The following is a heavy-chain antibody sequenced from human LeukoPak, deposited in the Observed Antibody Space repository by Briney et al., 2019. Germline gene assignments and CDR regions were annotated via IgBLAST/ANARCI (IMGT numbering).Heavy chain of an antibody. V-gene: IGHV3-53*01. D-gene: IGHD6-13*01. CDR3: ARSPGQQLVLSLFDY. Sequence: PGGSLRLSCAASGFTVGSNYMSWVRQAPGKGLEWVSVIYSGGSTYYADSVKGRFTISRDNSKNTLYLQMNSLRAEDTAVYYCARSPGQQLVLSLFDYWGQGTLVTVSS. J-gene: IGHJ4*02. CDR1: GFTVGSNY. CDR2: IYSGGST.